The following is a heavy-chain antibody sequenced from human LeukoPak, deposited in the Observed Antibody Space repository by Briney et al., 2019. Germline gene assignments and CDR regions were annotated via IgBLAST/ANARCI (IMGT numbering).Heavy chain of an antibody. Sequence: GESLKISCEGFGCTFPNSWIGWVRQAPGKGREWMGVIYPGDSRIRYNPSFEGQVTISADKSINTDYLQWSSLKASDTAIYYCACRDLLSTRSGRWGQGTLVTVSS. J-gene: IGHJ5*02. CDR1: GCTFPNSW. CDR3: ACRDLLSTRSGR. D-gene: IGHD2-2*01. CDR2: IYPGDSRI. V-gene: IGHV5-51*01.